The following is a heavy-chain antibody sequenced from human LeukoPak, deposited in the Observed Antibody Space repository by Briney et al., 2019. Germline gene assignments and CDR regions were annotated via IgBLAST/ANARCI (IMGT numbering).Heavy chain of an antibody. D-gene: IGHD3-3*01. Sequence: PGGSLRLSCAASGFTFSDYYMSWIRQAPGKGLEWVSYISSSGSTIYYADSVKGRFTISRDNAKNSLYLQMNSLRAEDTAVYYCARDFWSGYYFGWFDPWGQGTLVTVSS. CDR2: ISSSGSTI. CDR3: ARDFWSGYYFGWFDP. V-gene: IGHV3-11*04. CDR1: GFTFSDYY. J-gene: IGHJ5*02.